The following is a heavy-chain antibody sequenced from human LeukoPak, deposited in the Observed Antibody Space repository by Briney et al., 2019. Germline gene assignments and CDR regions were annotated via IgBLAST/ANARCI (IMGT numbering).Heavy chain of an antibody. Sequence: SETLSLTCAVYGGSFSGYYWSWIRQPPGKGLEWIGEINHSGSTNYNPSLKSRVTISVDTSKNQFSLKLSSVTAADTAVYYCARRGYYYDSSGYYHVWGQGTLVTVSS. CDR1: GGSFSGYY. CDR3: ARRGYYYDSSGYYHV. CDR2: INHSGST. J-gene: IGHJ4*02. D-gene: IGHD3-22*01. V-gene: IGHV4-34*01.